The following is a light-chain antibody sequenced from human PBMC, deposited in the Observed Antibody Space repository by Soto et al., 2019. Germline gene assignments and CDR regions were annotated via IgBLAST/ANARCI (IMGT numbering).Light chain of an antibody. V-gene: IGLV2-8*01. CDR3: NSSAGSNIYV. CDR2: EVN. Sequence: QSVLTQPPSASGSPGQSVAISCTGTSSDVGGYNFVSWYQHHPGKAPKLIIYEVNKRPSGVPNRFSGSKSGNTASLTVSGLQAEDAGDFYCNSSAGSNIYVFGTGTKLTVL. CDR1: SSDVGGYNF. J-gene: IGLJ1*01.